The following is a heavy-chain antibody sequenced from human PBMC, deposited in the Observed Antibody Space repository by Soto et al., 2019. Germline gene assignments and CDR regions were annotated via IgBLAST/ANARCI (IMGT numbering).Heavy chain of an antibody. CDR3: AGGGYGILTTPAYFDY. CDR2: INHSGST. D-gene: IGHD3-9*01. J-gene: IGHJ4*02. CDR1: GGSFSGYY. Sequence: SETLSLTRAVYGGSFSGYYRSWIRQPPGKGLEWIGEINHSGSTNYNPSLKIRVTISVDTSKNQFSLNLSSVTAADTAVYYCAGGGYGILTTPAYFDYRCLGTLVPVSS. V-gene: IGHV4-34*01.